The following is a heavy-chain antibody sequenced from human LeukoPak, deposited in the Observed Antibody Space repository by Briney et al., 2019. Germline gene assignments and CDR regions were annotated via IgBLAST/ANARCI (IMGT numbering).Heavy chain of an antibody. Sequence: SGGSLRLSCAASGFTFSSYAMHWVRQAPGKGLEYVSAISSNGGSTYYANSVKGRFTISRDNSKNTLYLQMGSLRAEDMAVYYCARVRTDLYYYDSSGYSYYFDYWGQGTLVTVSS. CDR3: ARVRTDLYYYDSSGYSYYFDY. V-gene: IGHV3-64*01. J-gene: IGHJ4*02. D-gene: IGHD3-22*01. CDR2: ISSNGGST. CDR1: GFTFSSYA.